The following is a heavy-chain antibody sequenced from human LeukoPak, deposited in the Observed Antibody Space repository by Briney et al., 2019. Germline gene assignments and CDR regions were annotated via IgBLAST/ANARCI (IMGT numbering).Heavy chain of an antibody. Sequence: GGCLRLSCAASGFIFSNYWMHWVRQAPGKGLVWVSHINTDGSSTTYADSVKGRFTISRDNAKNTLYLQMNSLRAEDTAVYYCARVGYCSSTSCYAVDYWGQGTLVTVSS. CDR1: GFIFSNYW. J-gene: IGHJ4*02. V-gene: IGHV3-74*01. D-gene: IGHD2-2*01. CDR3: ARVGYCSSTSCYAVDY. CDR2: INTDGSST.